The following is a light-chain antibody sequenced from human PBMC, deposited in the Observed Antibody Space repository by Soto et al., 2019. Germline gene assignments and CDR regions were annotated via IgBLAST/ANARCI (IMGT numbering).Light chain of an antibody. Sequence: DIQMTQSPSSVSASVGDRVTITCRASQGISSRLAWYQQKPGKAPNLLIYAASSLQSGVPARFSGSGSGNDFTLTIGSLQPEDFATYYFQPSNSFPLTFGGGTKVEIK. CDR3: QPSNSFPLT. J-gene: IGKJ4*01. V-gene: IGKV1-12*01. CDR2: AAS. CDR1: QGISSR.